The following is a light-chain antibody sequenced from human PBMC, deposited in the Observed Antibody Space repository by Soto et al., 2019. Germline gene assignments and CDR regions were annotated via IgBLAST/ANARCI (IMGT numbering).Light chain of an antibody. CDR3: MQALQTPKT. J-gene: IGKJ1*01. CDR1: QSLLHSNGYNY. V-gene: IGKV2-28*01. CDR2: LGS. Sequence: DIVMTQSPLSLPVTPGEPASISCRSSQSLLHSNGYNYLDWYLQKPGQSPQLLIYLGSNRASGVPDRFSGSGSGTDFTLKISRVEAEDVGVYYCMQALQTPKTCGQGNKVEIK.